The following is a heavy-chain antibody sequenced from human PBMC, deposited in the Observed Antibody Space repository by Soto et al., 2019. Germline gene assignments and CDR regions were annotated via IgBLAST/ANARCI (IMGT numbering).Heavy chain of an antibody. Sequence: QVQLVQSGAEVKKPGSSVKVSCKASGGTFNTYNINWVRQAPGQGLEWMGGIRPIFGTTNYAQRLQGRVTINAGVSMSIAYMDLISFMSGDTVVDYCAIVESWASYLKIYGMEVWGQGTRVTVTS. CDR3: AIVESWASYLKIYGMEV. D-gene: IGHD3-10*01. CDR1: GGTFNTYN. J-gene: IGHJ6*02. V-gene: IGHV1-69*01. CDR2: IRPIFGTT.